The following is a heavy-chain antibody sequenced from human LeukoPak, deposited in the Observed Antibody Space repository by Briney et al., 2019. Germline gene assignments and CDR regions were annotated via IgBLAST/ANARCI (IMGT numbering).Heavy chain of an antibody. CDR1: GYTFTNSG. Sequence: GASVKVSCKASGYTFTNSGISWVRQAPGQGLEWMGWISAYNGNTNYAQKLQGRVTMTTDTSTSTAYMELRSLGSDDTAVYYCARDGVILVPPVAIQYWGQGTLVTVSS. V-gene: IGHV1-18*01. J-gene: IGHJ4*02. CDR2: ISAYNGNT. CDR3: ARDGVILVPPVAIQY. D-gene: IGHD2-2*02.